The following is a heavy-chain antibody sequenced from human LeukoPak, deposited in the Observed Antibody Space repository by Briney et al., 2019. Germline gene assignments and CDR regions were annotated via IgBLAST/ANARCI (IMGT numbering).Heavy chain of an antibody. J-gene: IGHJ5*02. CDR3: ARHASSSTSWLPA. CDR2: MYYSGSA. V-gene: IGHV4-59*08. Sequence: SETLSLTCTVSGDSITNYYWSWIRQPPGQGLEWIANMYYSGSANYNPSLKSRVTISVDTSKNQFSLRLTSVNAADTALYYCARHASSSTSWLPAWGQGILVTVSS. CDR1: GDSITNYY. D-gene: IGHD2-2*01.